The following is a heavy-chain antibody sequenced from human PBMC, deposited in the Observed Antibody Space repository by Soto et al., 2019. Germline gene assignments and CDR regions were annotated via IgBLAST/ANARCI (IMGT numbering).Heavy chain of an antibody. D-gene: IGHD6-13*01. CDR3: ARNRIAAAERYYYYGMDV. Sequence: PGGSLRLSCAASGFTFSSYGMHWVRQAPGKGLEWVAVIWYDGSNKYYADSVKGRFTISRDNSKNTLYLQMNSLRAEDTAVYYCARNRIAAAERYYYYGMDVWGQGTTVTVSS. CDR1: GFTFSSYG. V-gene: IGHV3-33*01. CDR2: IWYDGSNK. J-gene: IGHJ6*02.